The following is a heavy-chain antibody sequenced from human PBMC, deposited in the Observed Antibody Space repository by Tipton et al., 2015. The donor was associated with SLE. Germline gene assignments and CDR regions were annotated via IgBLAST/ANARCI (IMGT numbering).Heavy chain of an antibody. Sequence: LRLSCIVSGDSISSSSYYWGRIRQPPGKGLEWVGTVYYTGNTFYNPSLKSRVTISVDTSKNQFPLNLSSVTAADTAVYYCARDEYRYDTTGYHLLGHFDFWGQGTLVTVSS. CDR3: ARDEYRYDTTGYHLLGHFDF. CDR2: VYYTGNT. CDR1: GDSISSSSYY. D-gene: IGHD3-22*01. J-gene: IGHJ4*02. V-gene: IGHV4-39*06.